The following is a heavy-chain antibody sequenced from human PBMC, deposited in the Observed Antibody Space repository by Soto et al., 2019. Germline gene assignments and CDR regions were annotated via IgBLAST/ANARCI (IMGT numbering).Heavy chain of an antibody. Sequence: SETLSLTCAVYGGSFSGYYWSWIRQPPGKGLEWIGEINHSGSTNYNPSLKSRVTISVDTSKNQFSLKLSSVTAADTAVYYCARAYGSGSYSNYYYYYGMDVWGQGTTVTVS. CDR1: GGSFSGYY. CDR3: ARAYGSGSYSNYYYYYGMDV. D-gene: IGHD3-10*01. V-gene: IGHV4-34*01. J-gene: IGHJ6*02. CDR2: INHSGST.